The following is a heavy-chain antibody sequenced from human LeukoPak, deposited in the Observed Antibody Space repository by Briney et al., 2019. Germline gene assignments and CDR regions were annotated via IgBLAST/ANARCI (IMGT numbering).Heavy chain of an antibody. CDR3: ARGGATYYYDSSGPAAFDI. V-gene: IGHV3-21*01. CDR1: QFNFNKFG. J-gene: IGHJ3*02. Sequence: PGGSLRLSCATSQFNFNKFGVTWVRQAPGKGLEWVSSISSSSSYIYYADSVKGRFTISRDNAKNSLYLQMNSLRAEDTAVYYCARGGATYYYDSSGPAAFDIWGQGTMVTVSS. CDR2: ISSSSSYI. D-gene: IGHD3-22*01.